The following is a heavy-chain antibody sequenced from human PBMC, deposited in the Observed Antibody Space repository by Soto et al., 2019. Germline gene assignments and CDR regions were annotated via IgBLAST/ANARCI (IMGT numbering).Heavy chain of an antibody. CDR2: ISAYNGNK. CDR3: ARREGGDSSSWYPFDY. J-gene: IGHJ4*02. CDR1: GYTFTSYG. V-gene: IGHV1-18*04. D-gene: IGHD6-13*01. Sequence: ASVKVSCKASGYTFTSYGISWVRQAPGQGLEWMGWISAYNGNKNYAQKLQGRVTMTTDTSTSTAYMELGSLRSDDTAVYYCARREGGDSSSWYPFDYWGQGTLVTVSS.